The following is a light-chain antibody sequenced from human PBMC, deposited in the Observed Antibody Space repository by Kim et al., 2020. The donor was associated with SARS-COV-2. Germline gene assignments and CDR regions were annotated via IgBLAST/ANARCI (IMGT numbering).Light chain of an antibody. V-gene: IGLV3-21*04. CDR3: QVWDSSSDHHVV. Sequence: PGKTARITCGGNNIGSKSVHWYQQKPGQAPVLVIYYDSDRPSGIPERFSGSNSGNTATLTISRVEAGDEADYYCQVWDSSSDHHVVFGGWTQLTVL. CDR1: NIGSKS. J-gene: IGLJ2*01. CDR2: YDS.